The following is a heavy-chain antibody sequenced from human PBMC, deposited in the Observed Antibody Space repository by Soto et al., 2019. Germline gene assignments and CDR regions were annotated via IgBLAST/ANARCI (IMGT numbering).Heavy chain of an antibody. CDR1: GGSINSYW. Sequence: SETLSLTCSVSGGSINSYWWSWIRQPAGKGLEWIGRVYSSGTTDYNPSLNSRGTLSVETSKNQFSLKLSSVTAADTAVYYCARDIGSDAYGEGYWGQGIQVTVSS. J-gene: IGHJ4*02. D-gene: IGHD3-10*01. CDR3: ARDIGSDAYGEGY. V-gene: IGHV4-4*07. CDR2: VYSSGTT.